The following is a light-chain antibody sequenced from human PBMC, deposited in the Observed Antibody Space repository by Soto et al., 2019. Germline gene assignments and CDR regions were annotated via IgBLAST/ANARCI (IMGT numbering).Light chain of an antibody. CDR3: QCYESSIGV. CDR1: SGSIASNY. V-gene: IGLV6-57*01. Sequence: NFMLTQPHSVSESPGKTVTISCTRSSGSIASNYVQWYQQRPGSSPTTVIYEDNQRPSGVPDRFSGSIDSSSNSASLTISGLKTEDEADYYCQCYESSIGVFGGGTKLTVL. CDR2: EDN. J-gene: IGLJ3*02.